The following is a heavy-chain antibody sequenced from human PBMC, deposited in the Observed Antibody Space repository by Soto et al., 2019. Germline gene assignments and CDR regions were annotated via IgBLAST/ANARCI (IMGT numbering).Heavy chain of an antibody. D-gene: IGHD1-26*01. CDR3: ARVYSGGYPDS. V-gene: IGHV4-4*02. CDR2: IFHSGST. Sequence: PSETLSLTCAVSGASIRSNNRWSWVRQPPGKGLEWIGEIFHSGSTNYNPSLKTRLTISVDKSKNQFSLKLSSVTAADTAVYYCARVYSGGYPDSWGRGTLVTVSS. CDR1: GASIRSNNR. J-gene: IGHJ4*02.